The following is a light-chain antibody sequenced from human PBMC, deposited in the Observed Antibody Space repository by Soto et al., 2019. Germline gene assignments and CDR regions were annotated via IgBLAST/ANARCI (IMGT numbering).Light chain of an antibody. Sequence: QSVLTQPPSASGTPGQRVTISCSGGSSNIGSNVVNWYQQLPGTAPKLLIYSNNQRPSGVPDRFSGSKSGTSASLVISGLQSEDEADYYCETWDDSLNGPVFGGGTRVTVL. CDR1: SSNIGSNV. CDR3: ETWDDSLNGPV. J-gene: IGLJ3*02. V-gene: IGLV1-44*01. CDR2: SNN.